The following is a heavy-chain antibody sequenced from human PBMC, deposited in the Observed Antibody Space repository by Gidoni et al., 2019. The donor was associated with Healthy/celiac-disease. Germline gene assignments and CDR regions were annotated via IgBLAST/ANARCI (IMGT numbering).Heavy chain of an antibody. V-gene: IGHV3-23*01. D-gene: IGHD4-17*01. Sequence: EVQLLESGGGLVQPGGSLRLSCAASGFTFGSYARGWVRKAPGKGREWVSAISGSRGSTYYADSVKGRFTISRDNSKNTLYLQMNSLRAEDTAVYYCANKNGGDYVFYVGGYYYYGMDAWGQGTTVTVSS. J-gene: IGHJ6*02. CDR2: ISGSRGST. CDR3: ANKNGGDYVFYVGGYYYYGMDA. CDR1: GFTFGSYA.